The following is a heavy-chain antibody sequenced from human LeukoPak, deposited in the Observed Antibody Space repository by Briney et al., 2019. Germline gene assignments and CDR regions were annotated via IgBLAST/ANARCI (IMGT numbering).Heavy chain of an antibody. D-gene: IGHD6-19*01. J-gene: IGHJ4*02. CDR2: IKQDGSEK. Sequence: PGGSLRLSCAASGFTFSTYGMNWVRQAPGKGLEWVANIKQDGSEKYYVDSVKGRFTISRDNAKNSLYLQMNSLRAEDTAVYYCAREDSSGCDYWGQGTLVTVSS. CDR3: AREDSSGCDY. V-gene: IGHV3-7*01. CDR1: GFTFSTYG.